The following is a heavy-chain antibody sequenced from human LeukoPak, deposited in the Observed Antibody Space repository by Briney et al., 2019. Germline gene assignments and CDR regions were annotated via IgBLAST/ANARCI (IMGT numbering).Heavy chain of an antibody. J-gene: IGHJ4*02. CDR2: ISVHNGKT. D-gene: IGHD6-19*01. Sequence: ASVKVSCKASGYSFTTYGFSWVRQAPAQGLEWMGWISVHNGKTNYAQSLQDRVTMSTDTSTSTVYMELRSLRSDDTAVYYCARETEVAGTFDYWGQGTLVTVSS. V-gene: IGHV1-18*04. CDR3: ARETEVAGTFDY. CDR1: GYSFTTYG.